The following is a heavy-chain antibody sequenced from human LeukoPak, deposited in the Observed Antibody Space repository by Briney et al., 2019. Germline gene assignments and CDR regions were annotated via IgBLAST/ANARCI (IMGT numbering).Heavy chain of an antibody. V-gene: IGHV3-7*01. CDR2: IKQDGSEK. J-gene: IGHJ4*02. D-gene: IGHD6-19*01. Sequence: GGSLRLSCAASGFTFSSYWMSWVRQAPGKGLEWVANIKQDGSEKYYVDSVKGRLTISRDNAKNSPYLQMNSLRAEDTAVYYCARTGSSGWRSFDYWGQGTLVTVSS. CDR1: GFTFSSYW. CDR3: ARTGSSGWRSFDY.